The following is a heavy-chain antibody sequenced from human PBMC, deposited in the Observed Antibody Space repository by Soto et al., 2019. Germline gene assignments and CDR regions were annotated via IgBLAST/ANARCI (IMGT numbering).Heavy chain of an antibody. CDR1: GGSISSGGYS. Sequence: SETLSLTCVVSGGSISSGGYSWSWIRQPPGKGLEWIGYIYHSGSTYYNPSLKSRVTISVDRSKNQFSLKLSSVTAADTAVYYCARDPTVTTFAFDIWGQGTMVTVSS. V-gene: IGHV4-30-2*01. CDR3: ARDPTVTTFAFDI. CDR2: IYHSGST. J-gene: IGHJ3*02. D-gene: IGHD4-17*01.